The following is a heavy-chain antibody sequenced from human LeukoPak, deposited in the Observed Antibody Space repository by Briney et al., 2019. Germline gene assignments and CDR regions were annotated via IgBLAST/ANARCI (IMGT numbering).Heavy chain of an antibody. J-gene: IGHJ4*02. CDR3: ARVPIAVAGPIDY. CDR2: IYSGGST. D-gene: IGHD6-19*01. V-gene: IGHV3-66*01. Sequence: GGSLRLSCAASGFTVSNDYMTWVRQAPGKGLEWVSLIYSGGSTYYADSVKGRFTISRDNSKNTVYLQMNSLRAEDTAVYYCARVPIAVAGPIDYWGQGTLVTVSS. CDR1: GFTVSNDY.